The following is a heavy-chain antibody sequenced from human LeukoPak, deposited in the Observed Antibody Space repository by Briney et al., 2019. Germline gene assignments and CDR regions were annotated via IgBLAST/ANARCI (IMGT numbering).Heavy chain of an antibody. J-gene: IGHJ4*02. D-gene: IGHD5-12*01. Sequence: GGSLRLSCAASGFTFSNYGMNWVRQAPGKGLEWVSAISNNAGHTYYADSVKGRFTISRDNSKNTLSLQMNSLRAEDTAIYYCARAYSGYDGVDYWGQGTLVTVSS. V-gene: IGHV3-23*01. CDR3: ARAYSGYDGVDY. CDR1: GFTFSNYG. CDR2: ISNNAGHT.